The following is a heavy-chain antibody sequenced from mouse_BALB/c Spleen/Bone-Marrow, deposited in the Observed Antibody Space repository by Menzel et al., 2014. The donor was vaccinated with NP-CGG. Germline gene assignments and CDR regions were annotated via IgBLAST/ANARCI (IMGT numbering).Heavy chain of an antibody. J-gene: IGHJ2*01. CDR2: ISSGGGYT. CDR1: GFTFSSYA. D-gene: IGHD2-4*01. Sequence: EVKLMESGGGLVKPGGPLKLSCAASGFTFSSYAMSWVRQTPEKRLEWVATISSGGGYTYYPDSVKGRFTISRDNAKNTLYLQMSSLRSEDTAMYYCARHGITRLLDYWGQGTTLTVSS. V-gene: IGHV5-9-3*01. CDR3: ARHGITRLLDY.